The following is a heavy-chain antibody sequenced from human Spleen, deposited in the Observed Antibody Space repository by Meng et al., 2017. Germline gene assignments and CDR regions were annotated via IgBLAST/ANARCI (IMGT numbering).Heavy chain of an antibody. V-gene: IGHV4-34*01. J-gene: IGHJ6*02. D-gene: IGHD2-21*02. CDR2: IHHRGST. CDR1: GGSFSDYY. CDR3: AGGAVVTLIFYHAMDV. Sequence: GSLRLSCAVYGGSFSDYYWAWIRQTPGKGLEWIGEIHHRGSTNYNPSLKSRVTISVDTSKNQFSLKLSSVTAADTAVYYCAGGAVVTLIFYHAMDVWGQGTTVTVSS.